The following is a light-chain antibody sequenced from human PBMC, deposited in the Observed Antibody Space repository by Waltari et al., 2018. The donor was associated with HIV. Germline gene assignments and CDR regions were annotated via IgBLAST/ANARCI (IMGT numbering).Light chain of an antibody. CDR1: ESVHSN. CDR2: ASS. CDR3: QHYHKRHET. Sequence: EILMTQSPATLSVSTGGGATLSCRASESVHSNLTWFQHKPGQAPMLLIYASSTRATVVPDRFSASGSGTDFTLTIRSLQSEDFAIYFCQHYHKRHETFGQGTKLEIK. V-gene: IGKV3-15*01. J-gene: IGKJ2*01.